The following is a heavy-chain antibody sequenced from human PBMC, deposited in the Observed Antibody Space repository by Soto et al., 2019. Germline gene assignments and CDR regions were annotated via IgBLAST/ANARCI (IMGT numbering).Heavy chain of an antibody. J-gene: IGHJ4*02. CDR3: ARDISLAYCTNGVCYSLDY. CDR1: GFTFSSDG. V-gene: IGHV3-33*01. CDR2: IWYDGSNK. Sequence: GGALRLSCAASGFTFSSDGMHWVRQAPGKGLEWVAVIWYDGSNKYYADSVKGRFTISRDNSKNTLYLQMNSLRAEDTAVYYCARDISLAYCTNGVCYSLDYWGQGT. D-gene: IGHD2-8*01.